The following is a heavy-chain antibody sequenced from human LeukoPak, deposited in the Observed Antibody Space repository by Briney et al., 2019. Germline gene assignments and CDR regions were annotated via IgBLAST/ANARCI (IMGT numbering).Heavy chain of an antibody. CDR1: GFTVSSNY. J-gene: IGHJ4*02. CDR3: AARYSSGWYDY. V-gene: IGHV3-66*01. D-gene: IGHD6-19*01. Sequence: GGSLRLSCAASGFTVSSNYMSWVRQAPGKGLEWVSVIYGAGSTDYADSVKGRFTTSRDNSKNTLYLQMNSLRAEDTAVYYCAARYSSGWYDYWGQGTLVTVSS. CDR2: IYGAGST.